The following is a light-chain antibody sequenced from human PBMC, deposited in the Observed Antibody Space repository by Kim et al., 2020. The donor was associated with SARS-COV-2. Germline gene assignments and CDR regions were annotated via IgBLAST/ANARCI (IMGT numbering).Light chain of an antibody. J-gene: IGKJ1*01. CDR3: EQYKSYSWT. V-gene: IGKV1-5*03. Sequence: AYLGDRDTLTLRARQKISNWLAWYQKKPEKAPQLLIYKAYKLETGVPSRFRGTGSGTEITLTISSLQPDDFGTYYCEQYKSYSWTFGQGTTVDIK. CDR2: KAY. CDR1: QKISNW.